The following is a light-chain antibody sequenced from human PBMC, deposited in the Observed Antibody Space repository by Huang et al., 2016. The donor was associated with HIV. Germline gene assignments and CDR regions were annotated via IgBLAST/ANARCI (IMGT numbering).Light chain of an antibody. Sequence: DIQMTQSPSSLSASVGDRVTITCRASQTISTYLHWYHQKPGKAPKLLIYAASTLQSGVPSRFSGSGSGTDFTRTISSLQSEDLGTYYCQQSYSAPMYTFGQGTKLEIK. CDR3: QQSYSAPMYT. J-gene: IGKJ2*01. V-gene: IGKV1-39*01. CDR2: AAS. CDR1: QTISTY.